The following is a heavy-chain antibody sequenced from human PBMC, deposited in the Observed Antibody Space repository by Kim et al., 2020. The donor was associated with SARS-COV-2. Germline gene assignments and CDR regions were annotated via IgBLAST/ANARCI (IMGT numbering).Heavy chain of an antibody. CDR2: INHSGST. V-gene: IGHV4-34*01. J-gene: IGHJ6*02. CDR1: GGSFSGYY. D-gene: IGHD3-22*01. CDR3: ARSSYYYDSSGSDGGYYYYYGMDV. Sequence: SETLSLTCAVYGGSFSGYYWSWIRQPPGKGLEWIGEINHSGSTNYNPSLKSRVTISVDTSKNQFSLKLSSVTAADTAVYYCARSSYYYDSSGSDGGYYYYYGMDVWGQGTTVTVSS.